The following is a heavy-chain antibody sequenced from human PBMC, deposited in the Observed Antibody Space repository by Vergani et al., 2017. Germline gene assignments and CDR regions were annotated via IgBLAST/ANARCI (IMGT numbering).Heavy chain of an antibody. CDR2: IRYDGSDK. CDR3: VKDPSVMWAFDY. CDR1: GFTFNAYG. Sequence: QLQLVESGGGVVQPGGSLILSCVASGFTFNAYGMHWVRQAPGKGLEWLAFIRYDGSDKYYSEFLKGRFTISRDNSKSMVYLELNSLTAEDAAIYYCVKDPSVMWAFDYWGQGTQVTVSS. J-gene: IGHJ4*02. D-gene: IGHD2/OR15-2a*01. V-gene: IGHV3-30*02.